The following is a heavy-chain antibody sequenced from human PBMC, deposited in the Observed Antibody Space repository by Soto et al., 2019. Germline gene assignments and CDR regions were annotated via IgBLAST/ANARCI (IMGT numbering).Heavy chain of an antibody. CDR2: INAGNGNT. Sequence: QVQLVQSGAEVKKPGASVKVSCKASGYTFTSYAMHWVRQAPGQRLEWMGWINAGNGNTKYSQKCQGRVTITRDTSASTAYMELSSLRSEDTAVYYCASSDSSGYHLNWFDPWGQGTLVTVSS. CDR1: GYTFTSYA. V-gene: IGHV1-3*01. CDR3: ASSDSSGYHLNWFDP. J-gene: IGHJ5*02. D-gene: IGHD3-22*01.